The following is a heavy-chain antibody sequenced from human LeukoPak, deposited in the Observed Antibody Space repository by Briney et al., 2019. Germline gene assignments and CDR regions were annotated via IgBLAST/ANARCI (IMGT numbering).Heavy chain of an antibody. D-gene: IGHD3-16*01. Sequence: GGSLRLSCEVSGFAFSGISRALVRQAPGKGLEWVSVIDRGRNTHYADFVKGRLTISRDNIKHTLFLQMDSLRAEDTAVYYCARVGFREGQFFVYWGAGTLVTVSS. CDR2: IDRGRNT. V-gene: IGHV3-53*01. CDR3: ARVGFREGQFFVY. CDR1: GFAFSGIS. J-gene: IGHJ4*02.